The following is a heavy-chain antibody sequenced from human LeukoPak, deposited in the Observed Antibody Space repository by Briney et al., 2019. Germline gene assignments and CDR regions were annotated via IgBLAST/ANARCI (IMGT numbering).Heavy chain of an antibody. CDR1: GGTFSSYA. CDR2: IIPILGIA. V-gene: IGHV1-69*04. D-gene: IGHD3-22*01. J-gene: IGHJ4*02. CDR3: ATQSGSGYYYDSSGSLDFDY. Sequence: GASVKVSCKASGGTFSSYAISWVRQAPGQGLEWMGRIIPILGIANYAQKFQGRVTITADKSTSTAYMELSSLRSEDTAVYYCATQSGSGYYYDSSGSLDFDYWGQGTLVTVSS.